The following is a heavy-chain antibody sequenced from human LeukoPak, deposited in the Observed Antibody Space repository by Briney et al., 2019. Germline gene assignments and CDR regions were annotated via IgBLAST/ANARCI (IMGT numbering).Heavy chain of an antibody. CDR3: ASSVAVSPSRYYRMDV. CDR1: GDSISSSNYH. CDR2: IYYSGST. J-gene: IGHJ6*02. D-gene: IGHD6-19*01. Sequence: PSETLSLTCSVSGDSISSSNYHWGWIRQPPGKGLEWIGSIYYSGSTYHNPSLKSRLTISVDMSKNQFSLKLSSVTAADTAVYYCASSVAVSPSRYYRMDVWGQGTTVTVSS. V-gene: IGHV4-39*01.